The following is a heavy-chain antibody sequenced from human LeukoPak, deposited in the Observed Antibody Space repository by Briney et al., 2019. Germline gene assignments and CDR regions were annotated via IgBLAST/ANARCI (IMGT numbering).Heavy chain of an antibody. D-gene: IGHD2-15*01. J-gene: IGHJ3*02. CDR2: IYYSGST. Sequence: PSETLSLTCTVSGGSISRYYWSWIRQPPGKGLEWIGYIYYSGSTNYNPSLKSRVTISVDTSKNQFSLKLSSVTAADTAVYYCARGSPMVADNAFDIWGQGTMVTVSS. CDR1: GGSISRYY. V-gene: IGHV4-59*08. CDR3: ARGSPMVADNAFDI.